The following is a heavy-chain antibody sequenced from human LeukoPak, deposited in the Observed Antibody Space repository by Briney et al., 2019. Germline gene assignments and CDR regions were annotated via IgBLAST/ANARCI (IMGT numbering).Heavy chain of an antibody. J-gene: IGHJ4*02. Sequence: GAAVKVSCKASGYTFTSYDINWVRQATGQGLEWMGWMNPNTGNTGYAQKFQGRVTMSADQSTTTVYLELSSLRSEDTAVYYCVREFRPFTGDYGPFDHWGQGTLVTVSS. CDR3: VREFRPFTGDYGPFDH. CDR1: GYTFTSYD. V-gene: IGHV1-8*01. D-gene: IGHD4-17*01. CDR2: MNPNTGNT.